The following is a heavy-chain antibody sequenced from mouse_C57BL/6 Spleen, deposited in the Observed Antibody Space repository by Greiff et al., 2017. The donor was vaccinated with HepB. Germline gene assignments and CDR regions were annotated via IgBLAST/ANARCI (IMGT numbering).Heavy chain of an antibody. V-gene: IGHV1-80*01. J-gene: IGHJ4*01. CDR2: IYPGDGDT. CDR1: GYAFSSYW. CDR3: ARDSSGTYYYAMDY. D-gene: IGHD3-2*02. Sequence: QVQLQQSGAELVKPGASVKISCKASGYAFSSYWMNWVKQRPGKGLEWIGQIYPGDGDTNYNGKFKGKATLTADKSSSTAYMQLSSLTSEDSAVYFCARDSSGTYYYAMDYWGQGTSVTVSS.